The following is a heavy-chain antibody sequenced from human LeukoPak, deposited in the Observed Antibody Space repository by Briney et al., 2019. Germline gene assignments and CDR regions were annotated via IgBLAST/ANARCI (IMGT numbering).Heavy chain of an antibody. V-gene: IGHV4-59*01. D-gene: IGHD3-22*01. CDR2: IYYSGST. J-gene: IGHJ4*02. CDR3: ARNNYYDSSGYVDY. CDR1: GGSISSYY. Sequence: SETLSLTCTVSGGSISSYYWSWIRQPPGKGLEWIGYIYYSGSTNYNPSLKSRVTISVDTSKNQFSLRLSSVTAADTAVYHCARNNYYDSSGYVDYWGQGTLVTVSS.